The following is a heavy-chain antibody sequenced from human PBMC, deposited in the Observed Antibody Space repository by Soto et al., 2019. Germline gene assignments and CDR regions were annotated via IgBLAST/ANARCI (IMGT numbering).Heavy chain of an antibody. CDR3: ARERLTTPDY. V-gene: IGHV4-34*01. CDR1: GGSFSGYY. J-gene: IGHJ4*02. CDR2: INHSGST. Sequence: SETLSLTCAVYGGSFSGYYWSWTRQPPGKGLEWIGEINHSGSTNYNPSLKSRVTISVDTSKNQFSLKLSSVTAADTAVYYCARERLTTPDYWGQGTLVTVSS. D-gene: IGHD4-17*01.